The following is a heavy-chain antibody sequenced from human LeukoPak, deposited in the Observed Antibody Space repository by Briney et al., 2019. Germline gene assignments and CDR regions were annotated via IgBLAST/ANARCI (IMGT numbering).Heavy chain of an antibody. Sequence: GGSLRLSCAASGITFDDYAMYWVRQAPGKGLEWVSGVNWKTGNIGYADSVKVRFTTFRDYAKTSLYMQMNSLTTEDTALYYCTIRRFSGYDAAFDVWGQGTMVTVSS. D-gene: IGHD5-12*01. CDR1: GITFDDYA. V-gene: IGHV3-9*01. CDR3: TIRRFSGYDAAFDV. J-gene: IGHJ3*01. CDR2: VNWKTGNI.